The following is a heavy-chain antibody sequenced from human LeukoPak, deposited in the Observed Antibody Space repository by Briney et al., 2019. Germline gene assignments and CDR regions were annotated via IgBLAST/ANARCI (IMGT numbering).Heavy chain of an antibody. J-gene: IGHJ3*02. CDR1: AFTFSSYS. V-gene: IGHV3-21*01. CDR3: ARDMGGDDYGDYFRPGPKLFEI. CDR2: ISSSSSYI. D-gene: IGHD4-17*01. Sequence: GESLRLSCAASAFTFSSYSMNWVRQPPGKGLEWVSSISSSSSYIYYADSVKGRFTISRDNAKNSLYLQMNSLRAEDTAVYYCARDMGGDDYGDYFRPGPKLFEIWGQGTMVTVSS.